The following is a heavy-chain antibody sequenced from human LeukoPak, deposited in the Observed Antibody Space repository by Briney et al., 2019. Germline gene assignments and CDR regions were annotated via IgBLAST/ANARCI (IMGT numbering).Heavy chain of an antibody. V-gene: IGHV1-69*04. D-gene: IGHD3-3*01. CDR1: GGTFSSYA. J-gene: IGHJ3*02. CDR3: ARGDYDGAFDI. Sequence: ASVKVSCKASGGTFSSYAISWVRQAPGQGLEWMGRIIPIFGIANYAQKFQGRVTITADKSTSTAYMELSSLRSEDTAVYYCARGDYDGAFDIWGQGTMVTVSS. CDR2: IIPIFGIA.